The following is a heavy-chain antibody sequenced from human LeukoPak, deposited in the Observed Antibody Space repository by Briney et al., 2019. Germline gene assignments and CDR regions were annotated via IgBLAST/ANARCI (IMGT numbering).Heavy chain of an antibody. Sequence: PSETLSLTCTVSGYSISSGYYWGWIRQPPGKGLEWIGIIYHSGSTYYNPSLKSRVTISVDTSKNQFSLKLSSVTAADTVVYYCARDRGYYYDSSGYYTSAFDIWGQGTMVTVSS. V-gene: IGHV4-38-2*02. J-gene: IGHJ3*02. D-gene: IGHD3-22*01. CDR1: GYSISSGYY. CDR2: IYHSGST. CDR3: ARDRGYYYDSSGYYTSAFDI.